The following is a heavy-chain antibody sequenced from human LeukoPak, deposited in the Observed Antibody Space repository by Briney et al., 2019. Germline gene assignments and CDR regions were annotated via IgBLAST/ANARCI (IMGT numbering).Heavy chain of an antibody. Sequence: GGSLRLSCAASGFTFSSYWMHWVRQAPGKGLEWVSVIYSGGSTYYADSVKGRFTISRDNSKNTLYLQMNSLRAEDTAVYYCARDPGYDYGYDYWGQGTLVTVSS. CDR1: GFTFSSYW. J-gene: IGHJ4*02. CDR3: ARDPGYDYGYDY. V-gene: IGHV3-53*01. D-gene: IGHD5-18*01. CDR2: IYSGGST.